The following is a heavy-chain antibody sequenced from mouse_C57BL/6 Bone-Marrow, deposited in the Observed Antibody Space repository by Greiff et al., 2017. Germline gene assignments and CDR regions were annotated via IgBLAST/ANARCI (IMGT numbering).Heavy chain of an antibody. D-gene: IGHD2-3*01. CDR1: GFTFSDYY. CDR3: ARHLYDGYLAWFAY. V-gene: IGHV5-12*01. CDR2: ISNGGGST. J-gene: IGHJ3*01. Sequence: EVQLQESGGGLVQPGGSLKLSCAASGFTFSDYYMYWVRQTPEKRLEWVAYISNGGGSTYYPDTVKGRFTISRDNAKNTLYLQMSRLKSEDTAMYYCARHLYDGYLAWFAYWGQGTLVTVSA.